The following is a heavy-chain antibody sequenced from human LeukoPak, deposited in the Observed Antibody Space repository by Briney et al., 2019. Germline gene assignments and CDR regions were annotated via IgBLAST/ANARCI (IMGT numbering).Heavy chain of an antibody. D-gene: IGHD6-13*01. J-gene: IGHJ4*02. V-gene: IGHV3-74*01. Sequence: GGSLRLSCAASGFTFSTYWMPWVRQVPGKGLVWVSRINPGGSSTHYADSLRGRFTISRDNANNTLYVQMNTLRAEDTAMYYCVREGGTSSWYFRGFDYWGQGTLVTVSS. CDR3: VREGGTSSWYFRGFDY. CDR1: GFTFSTYW. CDR2: INPGGSST.